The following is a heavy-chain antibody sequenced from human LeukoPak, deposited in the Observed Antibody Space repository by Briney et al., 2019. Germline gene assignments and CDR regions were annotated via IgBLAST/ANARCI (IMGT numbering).Heavy chain of an antibody. Sequence: GGSLRLSCAASGFSFRTYWMSWVRQAPGKGLEWVANIKEDGSDKYYVDSVKGRFTISRDNAKNSLYLQMNSLRVEDTAVYYCAKGVKHIVVVTAQHYFDYWGQGTLVTVSS. CDR2: IKEDGSDK. CDR1: GFSFRTYW. V-gene: IGHV3-7*01. CDR3: AKGVKHIVVVTAQHYFDY. D-gene: IGHD2-21*02. J-gene: IGHJ4*02.